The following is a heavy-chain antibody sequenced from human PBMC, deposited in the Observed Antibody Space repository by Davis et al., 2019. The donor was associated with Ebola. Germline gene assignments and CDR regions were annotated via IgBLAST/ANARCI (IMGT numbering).Heavy chain of an antibody. J-gene: IGHJ4*02. CDR2: IDPSDSYT. D-gene: IGHD5-18*01. Sequence: GESLKIPCQGSGYSFTSYWISWVRQMPGKGLEWMGRIDPSDSYTNYSPSFQGHVTISADKSISTAYLQWSSLKASDTAMYYCALSNTAMVGDFDYWGQGTLVTVSS. V-gene: IGHV5-10-1*01. CDR3: ALSNTAMVGDFDY. CDR1: GYSFTSYW.